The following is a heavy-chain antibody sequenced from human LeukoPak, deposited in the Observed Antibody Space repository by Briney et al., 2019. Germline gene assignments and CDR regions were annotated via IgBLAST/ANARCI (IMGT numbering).Heavy chain of an antibody. CDR1: GYRFTSYW. Sequence: GASLKISCKGSGYRFTSYWIGWVRQMPGKGLEWMGFIYPGDSDTRYSPSFQGQVTISADKSMSTAYLQWSSLKASDTAMYYCARRRGRYSGDAFDTWGQGTMVTVSS. CDR3: ARRRGRYSGDAFDT. CDR2: IYPGDSDT. V-gene: IGHV5-51*01. J-gene: IGHJ3*02. D-gene: IGHD1-26*01.